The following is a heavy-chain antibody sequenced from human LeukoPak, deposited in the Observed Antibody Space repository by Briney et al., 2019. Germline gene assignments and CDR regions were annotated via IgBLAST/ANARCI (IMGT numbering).Heavy chain of an antibody. CDR1: GYTFTNYG. CDR3: ARPYYYGSGSYYNL. V-gene: IGHV1-18*01. J-gene: IGHJ4*02. CDR2: ISGYNGYT. Sequence: ASVKVSCKASGYTFTNYGINWVRQAPGQGLEWMGWISGYNGYTIYEQKLQGRVTMTTDTSTSTAYMELRSLRSEDTAVYYCARPYYYGSGSYYNLWGQGTLVTVSS. D-gene: IGHD3-10*01.